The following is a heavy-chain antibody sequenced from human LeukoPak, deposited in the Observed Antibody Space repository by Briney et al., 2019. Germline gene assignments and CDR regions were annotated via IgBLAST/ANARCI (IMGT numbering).Heavy chain of an antibody. V-gene: IGHV2-5*02. CDR1: GFSLRTSGVG. D-gene: IGHD3-22*01. CDR2: IYWDDDK. J-gene: IGHJ4*02. Sequence: SGPTLVKPTQTLTLTCTFSGFSLRTSGVGVGWIRQPPGKALEWLPLIYWDDDKRYSPSLKSRLTITKDTSKNQVVLTMTNMDPVDTATYYCAHTYSSGYSLYFDYWGQGTLVTVSS. CDR3: AHTYSSGYSLYFDY.